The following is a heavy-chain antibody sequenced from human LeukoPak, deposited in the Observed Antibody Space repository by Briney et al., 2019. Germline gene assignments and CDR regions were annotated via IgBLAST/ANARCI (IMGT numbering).Heavy chain of an antibody. D-gene: IGHD6-13*01. V-gene: IGHV4-61*02. J-gene: IGHJ5*02. CDR1: GGSISSGSYY. CDR3: ARDSARGIVAAGTPRWFDP. CDR2: IYTSGST. Sequence: SETLSLTCTVSGGSISSGSYYWSWIRQPAGKGLEWIGRIYTSGSTNYNPSLKSRVTISVDTSKNQFSLKLSSVTAADTAVYYRARDSARGIVAAGTPRWFDPWGQGTLVTVSS.